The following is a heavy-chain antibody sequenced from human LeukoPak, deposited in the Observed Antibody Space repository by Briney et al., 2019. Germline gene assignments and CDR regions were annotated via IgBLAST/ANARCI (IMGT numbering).Heavy chain of an antibody. CDR2: ISSSGSTI. CDR3: ARITSLTTTFDY. D-gene: IGHD4-17*01. CDR1: GFTFSSYE. Sequence: PVGSLRLSCAASGFTFSSYEMNWVRQAPGKGLEWVSYISSSGSTIYYADSVKGRFTISRDNAKNSLYLQMNSLRAEDTAVYYCARITSLTTTFDYWGQGTLVTVSS. V-gene: IGHV3-48*03. J-gene: IGHJ4*02.